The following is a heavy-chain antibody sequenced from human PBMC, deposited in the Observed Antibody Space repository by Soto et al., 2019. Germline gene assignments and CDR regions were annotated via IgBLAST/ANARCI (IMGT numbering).Heavy chain of an antibody. CDR3: AKVRIAVAGPIDAFDI. CDR2: ISWNSGSI. D-gene: IGHD6-19*01. J-gene: IGHJ3*02. CDR1: GFTFDDYA. V-gene: IGHV3-9*01. Sequence: PGGSLRLSCAASGFTFDDYAMHWVRQAPGKGLEWVSGISWNSGSIGYADSVKGRFTISRDNAKNSLYLQMNSLRAEDTALYYCAKVRIAVAGPIDAFDIWGQGTMVTVSS.